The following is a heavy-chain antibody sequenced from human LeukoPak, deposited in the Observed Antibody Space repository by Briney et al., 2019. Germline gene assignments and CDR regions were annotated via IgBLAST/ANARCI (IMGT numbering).Heavy chain of an antibody. Sequence: ASVKVSCKASGYTFTSYYVHWVRQAPGQGLEWMGIINPSGGSTSYAQKFQGRVTMTRDTSTSTVYMELSSLRSEDTAVYYCARARDTAMVGNALAFDYWGQGTLVTVSS. CDR2: INPSGGST. D-gene: IGHD5-18*01. V-gene: IGHV1-46*01. J-gene: IGHJ4*02. CDR3: ARARDTAMVGNALAFDY. CDR1: GYTFTSYY.